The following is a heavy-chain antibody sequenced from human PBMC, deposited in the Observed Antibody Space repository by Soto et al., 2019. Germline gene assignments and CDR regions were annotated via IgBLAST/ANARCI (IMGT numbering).Heavy chain of an antibody. Sequence: QVQLVQSVAEVKKPGASVKVSCKAYGYTFSSYGITWVRQAPGQGLEWMGRISTYNDNTKYAQKVQGRVTMTTDASTSTSYMELTSLRSDDTAIYYWASDPFHYDSSGYYSVYWGQGTLVSVSS. J-gene: IGHJ4*02. CDR2: ISTYNDNT. V-gene: IGHV1-18*01. CDR3: ASDPFHYDSSGYYSVY. CDR1: GYTFSSYG. D-gene: IGHD3-22*01.